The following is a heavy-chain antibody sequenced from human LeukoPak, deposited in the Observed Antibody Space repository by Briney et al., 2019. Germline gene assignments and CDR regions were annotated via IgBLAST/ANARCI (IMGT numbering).Heavy chain of an antibody. CDR1: GFTFSNYA. D-gene: IGHD6-13*01. CDR3: ARYRANPQL. Sequence: GGSLRLSCAASGFTFSNYAMNWVRQAPGKGLEWVSVISGNGLSTNYADSVKGRFTISRDNAKNSLYLQMNSLRVEDTAVYYCARYRANPQLWGQGTLVIVSS. V-gene: IGHV3-23*01. CDR2: ISGNGLST. J-gene: IGHJ4*02.